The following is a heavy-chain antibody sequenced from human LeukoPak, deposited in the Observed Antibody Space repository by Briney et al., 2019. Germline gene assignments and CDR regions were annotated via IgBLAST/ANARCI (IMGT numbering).Heavy chain of an antibody. Sequence: PSQTLSLTCTVSGGSISSGTYYWPWIRQPAGKGLEWIVRIYGNGNTNYNPSLKSRVTISVDTSKNQFSLKLSSVTAADTAMYYCATDHYYDSKLDPWGQGTLVTVSS. CDR3: ATDHYYDSKLDP. CDR2: IYGNGNT. V-gene: IGHV4-61*02. CDR1: GGSISSGTYY. J-gene: IGHJ5*02. D-gene: IGHD3-22*01.